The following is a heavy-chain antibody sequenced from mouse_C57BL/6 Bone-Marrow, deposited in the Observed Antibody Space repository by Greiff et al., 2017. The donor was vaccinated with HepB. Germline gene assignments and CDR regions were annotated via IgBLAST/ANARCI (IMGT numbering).Heavy chain of an antibody. D-gene: IGHD6-1*01. CDR2: ISSGSSTI. CDR3: ARREPSAAMDY. Sequence: EVQRVESGGALVKPGGSLKLSCQAPGFPLSDYERHWVRQAPEKGLEWFAYISSGSSTISYAATVKGRFTISRDNAKNTLFLQMTSLRSEDTAMYYCARREPSAAMDYWGQGTSVTVSS. CDR1: GFPLSDYE. J-gene: IGHJ4*01. V-gene: IGHV5-17*01.